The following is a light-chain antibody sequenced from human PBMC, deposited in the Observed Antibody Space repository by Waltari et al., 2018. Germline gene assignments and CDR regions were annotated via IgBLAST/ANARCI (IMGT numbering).Light chain of an antibody. CDR1: HGISDN. J-gene: IGKJ5*01. CDR3: QQYNRWPPIT. CDR2: GAF. V-gene: IGKV3-15*01. Sequence: EVVMTQSPATLSVSPGEIATLSCRASHGISDNLAWYQQKPGQAPRLLIYGAFTRATGIPARFTGSGSGTEFTLTINSLQSEDSAVYYCQQYNRWPPITFGQGTRLEIK.